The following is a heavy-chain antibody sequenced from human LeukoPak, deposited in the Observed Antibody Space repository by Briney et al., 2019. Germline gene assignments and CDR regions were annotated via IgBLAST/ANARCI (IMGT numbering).Heavy chain of an antibody. J-gene: IGHJ4*02. CDR2: IYYSGST. CDR1: GGSISSGDYY. V-gene: IGHV4-30-4*08. CDR3: ARGVGTGPVDY. D-gene: IGHD4-23*01. Sequence: SETLSLTCTVSGGSISSGDYYWSWIRQPPGKGLEWIGYIYYSGSTYYNPSLKSRVTISVDTSKNQFSLKLSSVTAADTAVYYCARGVGTGPVDYWGQGTLATVSS.